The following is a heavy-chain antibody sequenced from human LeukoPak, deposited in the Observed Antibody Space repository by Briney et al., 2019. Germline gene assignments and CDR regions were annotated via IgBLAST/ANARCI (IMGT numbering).Heavy chain of an antibody. D-gene: IGHD6-19*01. V-gene: IGHV3-64*01. CDR1: GFTFSSYA. Sequence: GGSLRLSCAASGFTFSSYAMHWVRQAPGKGLEYVSAISSNGGSTYYANSVKGRFTISRDNSKNTLYLQMGSLRAEDMAVYYCARERLPYSSGWYYFDYWGQGTLVTVSS. J-gene: IGHJ4*02. CDR3: ARERLPYSSGWYYFDY. CDR2: ISSNGGST.